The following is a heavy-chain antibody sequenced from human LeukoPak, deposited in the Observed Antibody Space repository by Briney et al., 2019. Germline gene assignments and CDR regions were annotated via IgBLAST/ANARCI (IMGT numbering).Heavy chain of an antibody. CDR1: GFIFSKYS. J-gene: IGHJ4*02. Sequence: PGGSLRLSCAASGFIFSKYSMNWVRQAPGKGLEWVSSISSSSSYIYYADSVKGRFTISRDNAKNSLYVQMNSLRAEDTAVYYCARVGNPSYYDFWSGSHYFDYWGQGTLVTVSS. V-gene: IGHV3-21*03. CDR3: ARVGNPSYYDFWSGSHYFDY. D-gene: IGHD3-3*01. CDR2: ISSSSSYI.